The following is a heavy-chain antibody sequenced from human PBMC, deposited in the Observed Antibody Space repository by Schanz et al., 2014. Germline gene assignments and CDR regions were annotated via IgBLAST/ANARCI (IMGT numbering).Heavy chain of an antibody. CDR2: INQSGDT. Sequence: QVQLQQWGAGLLKPSETLSLTCAVSGGSFSGYYWSWIRQPPDTGLEWIGEINQSGDTNYNPSLKSRVTISADTSNTKFSLKLRSVTAADTAVYYCARLYCSTPGCYVSPNGFAKDYWGQGTLVTVSS. D-gene: IGHD2-2*01. J-gene: IGHJ4*02. V-gene: IGHV4-34*01. CDR1: GGSFSGYY. CDR3: ARLYCSTPGCYVSPNGFAKDY.